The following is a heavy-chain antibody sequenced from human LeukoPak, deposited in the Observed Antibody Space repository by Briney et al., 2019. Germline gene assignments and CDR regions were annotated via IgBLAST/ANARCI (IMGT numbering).Heavy chain of an antibody. Sequence: GGSLRLSCAASGFTFSSYSMNWVRQAPGKGLEWVSSISSSSSYIYYADSVKGRFTISRDNAKNSLYLQMNSLRAEDTAVYYCASSKTYDDAFDIWGQGTMVTVSS. CDR3: ASSKTYDDAFDI. V-gene: IGHV3-21*01. CDR1: GFTFSSYS. D-gene: IGHD3-22*01. J-gene: IGHJ3*02. CDR2: ISSSSSYI.